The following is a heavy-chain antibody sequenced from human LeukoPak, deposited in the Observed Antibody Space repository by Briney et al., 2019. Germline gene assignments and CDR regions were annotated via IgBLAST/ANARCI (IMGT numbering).Heavy chain of an antibody. Sequence: GASVKVSCKASGYTFTSYGISWVRQAPGQGLEWMGWISAYNGNTNYAQKLQGRVTMTTDTSTSTAYMELRSLRSDDTAVYYCASSPVEMATINLSFDIWGHGTMVTVSS. CDR2: ISAYNGNT. CDR1: GYTFTSYG. D-gene: IGHD5-24*01. J-gene: IGHJ3*02. CDR3: ASSPVEMATINLSFDI. V-gene: IGHV1-18*01.